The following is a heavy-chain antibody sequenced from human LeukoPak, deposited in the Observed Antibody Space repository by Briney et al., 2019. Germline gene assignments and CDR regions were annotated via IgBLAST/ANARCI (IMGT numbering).Heavy chain of an antibody. J-gene: IGHJ1*01. CDR1: GYTFTSYD. CDR3: ARGRLGGYYHQGLAEYFQH. D-gene: IGHD3-22*01. Sequence: GASVKVSCKASGYTFTSYDINWVRQATGQGLEWMGWMNPNSGNTGYAQKFQGRVTMTRNTSISTAYMELSSLRSEDTAVYYCARGRLGGYYHQGLAEYFQHWGQGTLVTVSS. V-gene: IGHV1-8*01. CDR2: MNPNSGNT.